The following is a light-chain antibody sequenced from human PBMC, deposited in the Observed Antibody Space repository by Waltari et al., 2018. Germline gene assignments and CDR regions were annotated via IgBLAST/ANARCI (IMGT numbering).Light chain of an antibody. J-gene: IGKJ3*01. V-gene: IGKV1-12*01. Sequence: DIQMTQSPSYVSASIGDRVTITCRASQGLGKWLAWYHQKPGRAPKLLIYSTSTLQRGGLARFNGRWTWTGFPSPINHLQAGDVGTFFWQPGEMSPFPFGPWTQV. CDR3: QPGEMSPFP. CDR2: STS. CDR1: QGLGKW.